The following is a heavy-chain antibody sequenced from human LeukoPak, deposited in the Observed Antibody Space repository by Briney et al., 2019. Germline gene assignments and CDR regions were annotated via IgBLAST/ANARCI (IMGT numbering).Heavy chain of an antibody. CDR3: ARAGSGYYYYYGMDV. J-gene: IGHJ6*02. CDR2: MNPNSGNT. V-gene: IGHV1-8*01. CDR1: GYTFISYD. Sequence: GASVKVSCKASGYTFISYDINWVRQATGQGLEWMGWMNPNSGNTGYAQKFQGRVTMTRNTSISTAYMDLSSLRSEDTAVYYCARAGSGYYYYYGMDVWAKGPRSPSP. D-gene: IGHD3-10*01.